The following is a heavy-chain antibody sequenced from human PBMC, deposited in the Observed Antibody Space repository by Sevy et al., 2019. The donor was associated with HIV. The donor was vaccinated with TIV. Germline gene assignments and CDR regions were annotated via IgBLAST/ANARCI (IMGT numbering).Heavy chain of an antibody. D-gene: IGHD2-2*01. V-gene: IGHV3-21*01. CDR1: GFTFSDYY. J-gene: IGHJ4*02. CDR3: ARDGGCSSTSCLLYFDS. CDR2: ISRRSSYI. Sequence: GGSLRLSCAASGFTFSDYYMNWVRQAPGKGLEWVSSISRRSSYIHYADSVRGRFIISRDKAKNSLYLQMNSLRVDDTAVYFCARDGGCSSTSCLLYFDSWGQGALVTVSS.